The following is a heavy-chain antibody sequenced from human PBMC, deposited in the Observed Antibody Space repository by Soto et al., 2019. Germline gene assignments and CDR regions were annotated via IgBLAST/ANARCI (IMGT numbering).Heavy chain of an antibody. D-gene: IGHD1-20*01. V-gene: IGHV4-34*01. J-gene: IGHJ4*02. CDR1: GGSFSGYY. CDR3: ARSRGITGTGPIDY. Sequence: SETLSLTCAVYGGSFSGYYWSWIRQPPGKGLEWIGEINHSGSTNYNPSLKSRVTISVDTSKNQFSLKLSSVTAADTAVYYCARSRGITGTGPIDYWGQGTLVTVS. CDR2: INHSGST.